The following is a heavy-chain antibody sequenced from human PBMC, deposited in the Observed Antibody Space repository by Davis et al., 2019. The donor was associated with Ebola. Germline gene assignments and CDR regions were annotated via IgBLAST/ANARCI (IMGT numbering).Heavy chain of an antibody. V-gene: IGHV4-34*01. CDR3: ASRQLWAKDDAFDI. D-gene: IGHD5-18*01. CDR2: INHSGST. J-gene: IGHJ3*02. CDR1: GGSFSGYY. Sequence: GSLRLSCAVYGGSFSGYYWSWIRQPPGKGLEWIGEINHSGSTNYNPSLKSRVTISVDTSKNQFSLKLSSVTAADTAVYYCASRQLWAKDDAFDIWGQGTMVTVS.